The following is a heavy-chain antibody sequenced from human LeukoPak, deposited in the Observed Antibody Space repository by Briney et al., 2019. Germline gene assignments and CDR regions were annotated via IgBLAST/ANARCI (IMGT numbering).Heavy chain of an antibody. CDR2: IRSIGYGGTT. D-gene: IGHD3-10*01. Sequence: QPGRSLRLSCSASGFTFGDHAMSWVRQAPGKGLEWVGFIRSIGYGGTTGYAASVEGRFSLSRDDSKSFVYLQMSSLKAEDTAVYYCTRVRSGNDFDYWGQGTLVTVSS. J-gene: IGHJ4*02. CDR1: GFTFGDHA. CDR3: TRVRSGNDFDY. V-gene: IGHV3-49*04.